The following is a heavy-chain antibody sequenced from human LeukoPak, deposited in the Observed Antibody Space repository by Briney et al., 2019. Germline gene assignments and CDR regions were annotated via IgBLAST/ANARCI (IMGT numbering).Heavy chain of an antibody. CDR3: ASIQGDRYYGWDYFDY. Sequence: SETLSLTCTVSGASINNGDNYWSWIRQPPGKGLERIGYIYYRGTAYYIPSLKSREAISVDTSKNQFSLKLSSVTAAETDVYYFASIQGDRYYGWDYFDYWGQGTLVTVSS. V-gene: IGHV4-30-4*01. CDR1: GASINNGDNY. J-gene: IGHJ4*02. D-gene: IGHD1-26*01. CDR2: IYYRGTA.